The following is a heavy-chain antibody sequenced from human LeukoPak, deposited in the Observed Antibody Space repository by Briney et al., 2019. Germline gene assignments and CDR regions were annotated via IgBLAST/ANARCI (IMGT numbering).Heavy chain of an antibody. D-gene: IGHD6-19*01. CDR1: GGSISSNY. CDR2: IYNSGTT. V-gene: IGHV4-59*12. J-gene: IGHJ4*02. CDR3: ARDRGSGWYVY. Sequence: SETLSLTCTVSGGSISSNYWSWIRQPPGKGLEWIGYIYNSGTTNYNPSLKSRVTISIDTSKNQFSLKLNSVTAADTAVYYCARDRGSGWYVYWGQGTLVTVSS.